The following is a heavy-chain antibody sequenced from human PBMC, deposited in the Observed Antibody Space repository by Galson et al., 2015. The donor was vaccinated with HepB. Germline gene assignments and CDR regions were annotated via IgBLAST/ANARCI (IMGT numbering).Heavy chain of an antibody. D-gene: IGHD3-16*01. Sequence: SLRLSCAASGFTVSSNYMSWVRQAPGKGLEWVSVIYSGGSTYYADSVKGRFTISRDNSKNTLYLQMNSLRAEDTAVYYCAREGNGGDWYFDLWGRGTLVTVSS. CDR1: GFTVSSNY. J-gene: IGHJ2*01. CDR3: AREGNGGDWYFDL. CDR2: IYSGGST. V-gene: IGHV3-53*01.